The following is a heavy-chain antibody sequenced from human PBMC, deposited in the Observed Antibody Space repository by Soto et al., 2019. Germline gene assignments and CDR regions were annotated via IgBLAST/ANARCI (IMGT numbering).Heavy chain of an antibody. V-gene: IGHV3-23*01. CDR3: AKDKGCSTTTCHWNAFDI. J-gene: IGHJ3*02. CDR1: GFTFSSYA. CDR2: ISSSGAGT. Sequence: EVQLLESGGGLVQPGGSLRLSCAASGFTFSSYALSWVRQAPGKGLEWVSAISSSGAGTYYADSVKGRFTISRANSKNTLFLQMNSLRAEDTAVYYCAKDKGCSTTTCHWNAFDIWGQGTMVTVSS. D-gene: IGHD2-2*01.